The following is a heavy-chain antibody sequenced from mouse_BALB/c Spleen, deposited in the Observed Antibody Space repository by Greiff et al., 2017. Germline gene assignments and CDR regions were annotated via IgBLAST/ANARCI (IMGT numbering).Heavy chain of an antibody. V-gene: IGHV5-6*01. CDR2: ISSGGSYT. D-gene: IGHD2-4*01. Sequence: EVQLVESGGDLVKPGGSLKLSCAASGFTFSSYGMSWVRQTPDKRLEWVATISSGGSYTYYPDSVKGRFTISRDNAKNTLYPQMSSLKSEDTAMYYCARHRDYDGRAWFAYWGQGTLVTVSA. CDR1: GFTFSSYG. CDR3: ARHRDYDGRAWFAY. J-gene: IGHJ3*01.